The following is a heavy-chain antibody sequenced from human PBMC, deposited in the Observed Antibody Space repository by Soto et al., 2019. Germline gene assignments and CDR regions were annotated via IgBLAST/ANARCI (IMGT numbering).Heavy chain of an antibody. J-gene: IGHJ6*02. CDR1: GFTFSSYG. CDR3: AKDRTSSWPPQESHYYYYYGMDV. CDR2: ISYDGSNK. V-gene: IGHV3-30*18. Sequence: AGGSLRLSCAASGFTFSSYGMHWVRQAPGKGLEWVAVISYDGSNKYYADSVKGRFTISRDNSKNTLYLQMNSLRAEDTAVYYCAKDRTSSWPPQESHYYYYYGMDVWGQGTTVTVSS. D-gene: IGHD6-13*01.